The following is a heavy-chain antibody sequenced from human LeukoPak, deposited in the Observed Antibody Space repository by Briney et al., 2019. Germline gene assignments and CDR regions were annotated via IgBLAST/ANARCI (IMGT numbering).Heavy chain of an antibody. CDR2: FIPILGTA. V-gene: IGHV1-69*06. Sequence: GASVKVSCKASGGAFSDYALNWVRQAPGQGLEWMGVFIPILGTANCTQKFQGRVTITADKSTSTAFMELSSLRSDDTAVYYCARDVLDYYDRSGYVTWGQGTLVTVSS. CDR3: ARDVLDYYDRSGYVT. CDR1: GGAFSDYA. D-gene: IGHD3-22*01. J-gene: IGHJ5*02.